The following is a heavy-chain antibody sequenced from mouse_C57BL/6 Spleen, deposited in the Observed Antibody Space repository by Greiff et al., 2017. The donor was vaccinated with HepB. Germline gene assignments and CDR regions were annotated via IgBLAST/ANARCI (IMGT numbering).Heavy chain of an antibody. V-gene: IGHV1-69*01. CDR1: GYTFTSYW. CDR2: IDPSDSYT. Sequence: VQLQQPGAELVMPGASVKLSCKASGYTFTSYWMHWVKQRPGQGLEWIGEIDPSDSYTNYNQKFKGKSTVTVDKSSSTAYMQLSSLTSEDSAVEYCAGLEYYGSSPSFDCWGQGTTLTVAS. CDR3: AGLEYYGSSPSFDC. D-gene: IGHD1-1*01. J-gene: IGHJ2*01.